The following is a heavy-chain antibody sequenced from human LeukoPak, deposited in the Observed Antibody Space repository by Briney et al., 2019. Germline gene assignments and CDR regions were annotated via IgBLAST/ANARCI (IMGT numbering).Heavy chain of an antibody. CDR3: ASFITIFGVVIIYYYYMDV. CDR2: INWNGGST. D-gene: IGHD3-3*01. J-gene: IGHJ6*03. CDR1: GFTFDDYG. Sequence: GGSLRLSCAASGFTFDDYGMSWVRQVPGKGLEWVSGINWNGGSTGYADSVKGRFTISRDNAKNSLYLQMNSLRAEDTALYYCASFITIFGVVIIYYYYMDVWGKGTTVTVSS. V-gene: IGHV3-20*04.